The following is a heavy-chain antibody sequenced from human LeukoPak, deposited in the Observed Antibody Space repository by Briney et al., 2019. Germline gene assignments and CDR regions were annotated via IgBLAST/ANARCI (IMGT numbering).Heavy chain of an antibody. J-gene: IGHJ4*02. Sequence: GESLKISCKGSGYRFTSYWIGWVRQMPGKGLEWMGIIYPGDSDTRYSPSFQGQVTISADKSISTAYLQWSSLKASDTAMHYCVRMVLPPGMRGGQRYFDFWGQGTLVTVSS. CDR3: VRMVLPPGMRGGQRYFDF. D-gene: IGHD3-10*01. V-gene: IGHV5-51*01. CDR2: IYPGDSDT. CDR1: GYRFTSYW.